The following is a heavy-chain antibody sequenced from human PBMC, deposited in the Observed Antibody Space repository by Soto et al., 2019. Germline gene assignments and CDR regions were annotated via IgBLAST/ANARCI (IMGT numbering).Heavy chain of an antibody. D-gene: IGHD5-12*01. CDR1: WYSFTSHW. J-gene: IGHJ5*02. V-gene: IGHV5-51*01. CDR3: ARLNDIVDIETGWFDP. Sequence: GGALKISRKGSWYSFTSHWIGWVGPMPGKGLEWMGIIYPGDSDTRYSPSFQGQVTISADKSISTAYLQWSSLKASDTAMYYCARLNDIVDIETGWFDPWGQGTLVTVSS. CDR2: IYPGDSDT.